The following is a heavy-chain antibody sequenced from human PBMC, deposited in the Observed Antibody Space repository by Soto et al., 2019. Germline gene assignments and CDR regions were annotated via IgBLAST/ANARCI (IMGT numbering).Heavy chain of an antibody. CDR3: GRDPLVTVSLGGY. D-gene: IGHD1-26*01. J-gene: IGHJ4*02. Sequence: QVQLQEAGPGLVKPSQTLSLTCTVSGASITRGKFYVSWARQPPGWGLEWIGYIYIDGTTYCNPSPPSQATMSVDTAKTQFSLKLRSVTAADTAVDDGGRDPLVTVSLGGYWGQGALVTVSS. V-gene: IGHV4-30-4*01. CDR1: GASITRGKFY. CDR2: IYIDGTT.